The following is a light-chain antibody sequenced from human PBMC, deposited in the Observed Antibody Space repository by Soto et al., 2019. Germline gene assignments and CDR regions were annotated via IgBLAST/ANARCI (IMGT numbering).Light chain of an antibody. J-gene: IGKJ4*01. Sequence: EIVMTQSPATLSVSPGERATLSCRASQSVSTYLAWYQQKPGQAPRLLIYSASTRATGIPARFSGSGSGTEFILTISSLQSEDFAVSYCQQYSKWPLTFGGGTKLDSK. CDR2: SAS. CDR1: QSVSTY. CDR3: QQYSKWPLT. V-gene: IGKV3-15*01.